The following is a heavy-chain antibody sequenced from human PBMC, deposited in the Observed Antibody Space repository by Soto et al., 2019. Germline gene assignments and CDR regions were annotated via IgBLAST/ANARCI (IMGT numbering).Heavy chain of an antibody. J-gene: IGHJ6*02. CDR3: ARLEYYDSSGYDYYYGMDV. Sequence: ASVKVSCKASGYTFTSYGISWVRQAPGQGLEWMGWISAYNGNTNYAQKLQGRVTMTTDTSTSTAYMELRSLRSDDTAVYYCARLEYYDSSGYDYYYGMDVWGQGTTVTVS. CDR2: ISAYNGNT. D-gene: IGHD3-22*01. V-gene: IGHV1-18*01. CDR1: GYTFTSYG.